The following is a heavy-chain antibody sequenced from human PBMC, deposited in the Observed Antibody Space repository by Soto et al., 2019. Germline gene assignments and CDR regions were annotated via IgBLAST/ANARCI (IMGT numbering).Heavy chain of an antibody. Sequence: EASVKVSCKASGYTFTSYAMHWVRQAPGQRLEWMGWINAGNGNTKYSQKFQGRVTITRDTSASTAYMELSSLRSEDTAVYYCAREGQTWLQAVDYWGQGTLVTVSS. D-gene: IGHD5-12*01. V-gene: IGHV1-3*01. J-gene: IGHJ4*02. CDR1: GYTFTSYA. CDR3: AREGQTWLQAVDY. CDR2: INAGNGNT.